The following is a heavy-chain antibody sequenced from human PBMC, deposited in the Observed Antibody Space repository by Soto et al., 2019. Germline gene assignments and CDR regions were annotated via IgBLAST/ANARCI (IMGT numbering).Heavy chain of an antibody. V-gene: IGHV3-30*18. Sequence: GGSLRLSCAASGFTFSSYGMHWVRQAPGKGLEWVAVISHDGSNKYYADSVKGRFTISRDNSKNTLYLQMNSLRAEDTAVYYCEKDRTLLGMAVWGQGTTVTVSS. D-gene: IGHD1-1*01. CDR1: GFTFSSYG. CDR2: ISHDGSNK. J-gene: IGHJ6*02. CDR3: EKDRTLLGMAV.